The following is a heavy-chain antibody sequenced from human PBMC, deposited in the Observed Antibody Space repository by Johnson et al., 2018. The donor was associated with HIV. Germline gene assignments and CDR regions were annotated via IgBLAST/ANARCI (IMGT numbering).Heavy chain of an antibody. CDR3: ARRGITIVADAFDI. D-gene: IGHD3-10*01. Sequence: QLVESGCGVVRPGGSLRLSCAASAFTFDDYGMSWVRQAPGKGLEWVSGINLNGGSTGYADSVKGRFTISRDNAKKLLYLQMYSLRAEDTAFYYCARRGITIVADAFDIWGQGTMVTVSS. CDR1: AFTFDDYG. J-gene: IGHJ3*02. CDR2: INLNGGST. V-gene: IGHV3-20*04.